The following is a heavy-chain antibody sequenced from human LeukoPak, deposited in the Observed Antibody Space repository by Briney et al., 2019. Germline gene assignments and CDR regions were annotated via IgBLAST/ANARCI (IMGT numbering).Heavy chain of an antibody. Sequence: GGSLRLSCAASGFTFSSYAMSWVRQAPGKGLEWVSAISGSGGSTYYADSVKGRFTISRDNSKNTLYLQMNSLRAEDTAVYYCEKESLWGYTAMVTSGGYFDYWGQGTMVTVSS. D-gene: IGHD5-18*01. V-gene: IGHV3-23*01. CDR2: ISGSGGST. J-gene: IGHJ4*02. CDR1: GFTFSSYA. CDR3: EKESLWGYTAMVTSGGYFDY.